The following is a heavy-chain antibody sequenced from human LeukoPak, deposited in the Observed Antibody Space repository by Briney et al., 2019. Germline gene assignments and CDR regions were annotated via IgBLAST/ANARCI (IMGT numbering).Heavy chain of an antibody. J-gene: IGHJ5*02. CDR2: IYHSGST. CDR1: GYSISSGYY. CDR3: ARARGYCSGGSCSTWFDP. Sequence: SETLSLTCTVSGYSISSGYYWGWIRQPPGKGLEWIGSIYHSGSTYYNPSLKSRVTISVDTSKNQVSLKLSSVTAADTAVYYCARARGYCSGGSCSTWFDPWGQGTLVTVSS. D-gene: IGHD2-15*01. V-gene: IGHV4-38-2*02.